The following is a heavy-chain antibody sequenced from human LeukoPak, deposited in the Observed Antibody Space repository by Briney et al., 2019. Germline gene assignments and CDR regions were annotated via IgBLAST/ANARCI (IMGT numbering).Heavy chain of an antibody. CDR2: IYSGGST. CDR1: GFTVSSNY. Sequence: GGSLRLSCAASGFTVSSNYMSWVRQAPGKGLEWVSVIYSGGSTYYADSVKGRFTISRDNSKNTLYLQMNSLRAEDTALYYCATASYSSGPYYYGMDVWGHGTTVTVSS. V-gene: IGHV3-53*01. CDR3: ATASYSSGPYYYGMDV. D-gene: IGHD6-19*01. J-gene: IGHJ6*02.